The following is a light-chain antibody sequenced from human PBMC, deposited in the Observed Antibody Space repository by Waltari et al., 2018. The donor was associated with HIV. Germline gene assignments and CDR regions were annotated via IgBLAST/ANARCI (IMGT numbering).Light chain of an antibody. Sequence: TVLTPSPGTLSLSPGERATLSCRASQSVDNDYLAWYQQKPGRAPRLLIYGAASRATDIPDRFSGSGSGAEFTLTISRLEPGDFAVYYCHQYGTSPLTFGAGTRVEIK. CDR3: HQYGTSPLT. CDR1: QSVDNDY. CDR2: GAA. J-gene: IGKJ4*01. V-gene: IGKV3-20*01.